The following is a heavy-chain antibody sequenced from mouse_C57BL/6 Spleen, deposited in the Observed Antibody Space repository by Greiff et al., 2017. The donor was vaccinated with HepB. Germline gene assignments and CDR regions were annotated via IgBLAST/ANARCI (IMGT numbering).Heavy chain of an antibody. V-gene: IGHV1-15*01. CDR3: TRRYYGSSYWYFDV. Sequence: QVQLQQSGAELVRPGASVTLSCKASGYTFTDYEMHWVKQTPVHGLEWIGAIDPETGGTAYNQKFKGKAILTADKSSSTAYMELRSLTSEDSAVYYCTRRYYGSSYWYFDVWGTGTTVTVPS. CDR1: GYTFTDYE. J-gene: IGHJ1*03. CDR2: IDPETGGT. D-gene: IGHD1-1*01.